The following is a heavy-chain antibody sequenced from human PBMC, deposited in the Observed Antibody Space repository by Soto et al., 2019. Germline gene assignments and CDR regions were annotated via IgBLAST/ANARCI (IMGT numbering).Heavy chain of an antibody. CDR3: AKDPGMTVYFYSSEGGAADY. J-gene: IGHJ4*02. Sequence: EVQLLESGGGLVQPGGSLRLSCAASGFTFSSYAMSWVRQAPGKGLEWVSAISGSGGSTYYADSVKGPCTIATDNSKNTLYLKMNSLRAEDTAVYYCAKDPGMTVYFYSSEGGAADYWGQGTLVTVSS. V-gene: IGHV3-23*01. CDR2: ISGSGGST. D-gene: IGHD6-19*01. CDR1: GFTFSSYA.